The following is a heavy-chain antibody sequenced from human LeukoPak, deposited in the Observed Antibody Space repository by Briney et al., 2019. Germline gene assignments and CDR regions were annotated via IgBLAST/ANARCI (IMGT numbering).Heavy chain of an antibody. CDR3: ARALILPPRYCSSTSCSPYFDY. V-gene: IGHV4-59*01. CDR1: GGSISSYY. D-gene: IGHD2-2*01. J-gene: IGHJ4*02. CDR2: IYYSGST. Sequence: ASETLSLTCTVSGGSISSYYWSWIRQPPGKGLEWIGYIYYSGSTNYNPSLKSRVTISVDTSKNQFSLKLSSVTAADTAVYYCARALILPPRYCSSTSCSPYFDYWRQGTLVTVSS.